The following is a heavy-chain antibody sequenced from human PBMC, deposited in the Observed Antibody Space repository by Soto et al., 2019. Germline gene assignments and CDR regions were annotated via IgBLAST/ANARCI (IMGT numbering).Heavy chain of an antibody. J-gene: IGHJ3*02. Sequence: PVGSLRLSCAASGFTFSSYGMHWVRQAPGKGLEWVAVISYDGSNKYYADSVKGRFTISRDNSKNTLYLQMSSLRAEDTAVYYCAKARGSGYYSDAFDIWGQGTMVT. CDR1: GFTFSSYG. CDR2: ISYDGSNK. CDR3: AKARGSGYYSDAFDI. D-gene: IGHD3-3*01. V-gene: IGHV3-30*18.